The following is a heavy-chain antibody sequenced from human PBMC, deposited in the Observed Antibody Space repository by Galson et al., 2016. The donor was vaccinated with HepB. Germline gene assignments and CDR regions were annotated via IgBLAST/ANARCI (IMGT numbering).Heavy chain of an antibody. D-gene: IGHD6-13*01. Sequence: SLRLYCAVSGFTFRHHQMHWVRQVPGQGLVWVSRIEPDGSSPIYADSVKGRFTISRDNSKNTLHLQMDSLRAEDTAIYYCAKVAYSIAEEQVVHENFDYWGQGTLVTVSS. CDR1: GFTFRHHQ. J-gene: IGHJ4*02. V-gene: IGHV3-74*01. CDR3: AKVAYSIAEEQVVHENFDY. CDR2: IEPDGSSP.